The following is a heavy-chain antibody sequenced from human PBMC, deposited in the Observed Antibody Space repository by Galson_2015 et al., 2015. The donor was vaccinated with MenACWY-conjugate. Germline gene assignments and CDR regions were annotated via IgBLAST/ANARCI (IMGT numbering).Heavy chain of an antibody. CDR1: GYSFTSYW. V-gene: IGHV5-51*01. CDR2: IYPGDSDT. J-gene: IGHJ5*02. D-gene: IGHD2-2*02. Sequence: QSGAEVKKPGESLKISCKGSGYSFTSYWIGWVRQMPGKGLEWMGIIYPGDSDTRYSPSFQGQVTISADKSISTVYLQWSSLKASDTAMYYCARGGYCSSTSCYTDWFDPWGQGTLVTVSS. CDR3: ARGGYCSSTSCYTDWFDP.